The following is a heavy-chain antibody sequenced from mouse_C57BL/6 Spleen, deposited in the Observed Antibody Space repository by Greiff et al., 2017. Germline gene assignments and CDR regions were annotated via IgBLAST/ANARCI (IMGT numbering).Heavy chain of an antibody. J-gene: IGHJ1*03. V-gene: IGHV1-59*01. CDR3: ARWGYEEGFDV. CDR1: GYTFTSYW. Sequence: QVQLQQPGAELVRPGTSVKLSCKASGYTFTSYWMHWVKQRPGQGLEWIGVIDPSDSYTNYNQKFKGKATLTVDTSSSTAYMQLSSLTSEDSAVYYCARWGYEEGFDVWGTGTTVTVSS. CDR2: IDPSDSYT. D-gene: IGHD2-10*02.